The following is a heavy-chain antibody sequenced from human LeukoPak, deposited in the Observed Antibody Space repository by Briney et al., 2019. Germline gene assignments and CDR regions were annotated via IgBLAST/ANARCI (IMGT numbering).Heavy chain of an antibody. V-gene: IGHV3-48*01. CDR3: ARIDNYDILTGYYISYYYMDV. CDR1: GFTFSSYS. J-gene: IGHJ6*03. CDR2: ISSSSSTI. D-gene: IGHD3-9*01. Sequence: PGGSLRLSCAASGFTFSSYSMNWVRQAPGKGLEWVSYISSSSSTIYYADSVKGRFTISRDNAKNSLYLQMNSLRAEDTAVYYCARIDNYDILTGYYISYYYMDVWGKGTTVTVSS.